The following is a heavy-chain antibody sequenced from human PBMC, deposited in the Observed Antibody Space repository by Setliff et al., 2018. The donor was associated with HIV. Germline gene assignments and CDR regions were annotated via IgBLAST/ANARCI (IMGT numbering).Heavy chain of an antibody. Sequence: SETLSLTCNVSGDSITSYYWIWIRQSPGKGLEWIGYFYYSGDTNYNPSLKSRFTISVDTSKNQFSLKLSSVTAADTAVYYCARGRRSTSSYYYYYYMDVWGKGTTVTVSS. D-gene: IGHD2-2*01. CDR2: FYYSGDT. CDR1: GDSITSYY. CDR3: ARGRRSTSSYYYYYYMDV. J-gene: IGHJ6*03. V-gene: IGHV4-59*01.